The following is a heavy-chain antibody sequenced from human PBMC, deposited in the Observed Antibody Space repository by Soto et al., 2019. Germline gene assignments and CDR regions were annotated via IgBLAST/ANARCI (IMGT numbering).Heavy chain of an antibody. CDR3: ARHSLALRKNNWFDP. CDR1: GDSIISSGFY. J-gene: IGHJ5*02. V-gene: IGHV4-39*01. Sequence: SETLSLTCTVSGDSIISSGFYWGRVRQPPGKGLEWIGSIFYLGSSYYNPSLKSRVTMSVDTSKNQFSLRLRSVTAADTALYFCARHSLALRKNNWFDPWGQGIMVTVSS. D-gene: IGHD3-3*02. CDR2: IFYLGSS.